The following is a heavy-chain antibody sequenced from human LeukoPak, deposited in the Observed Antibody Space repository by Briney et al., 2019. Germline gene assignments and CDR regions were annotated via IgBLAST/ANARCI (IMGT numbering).Heavy chain of an antibody. J-gene: IGHJ3*02. CDR1: GGSISSSSYY. D-gene: IGHD6-6*01. CDR2: INHSGST. CDR3: ARGIGRAARRNAFDI. V-gene: IGHV4-39*07. Sequence: SETLSLTCTVSGGSISSSSYYWGWIRQPPGKGLEWIGEINHSGSTNYNPSLKSRVTISVDTSKNQFSLKLSSVTAADTAVYYCARGIGRAARRNAFDIWGQGTMVTVSS.